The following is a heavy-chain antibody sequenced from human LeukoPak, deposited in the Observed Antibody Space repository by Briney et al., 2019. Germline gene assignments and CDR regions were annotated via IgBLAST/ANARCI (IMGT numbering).Heavy chain of an antibody. J-gene: IGHJ6*02. CDR1: GGSISSSSHY. CDR2: IYYSGST. V-gene: IGHV4-39*02. D-gene: IGHD6-19*01. CDR3: ARLDSSGWYLGRLDV. Sequence: RASETLSLTCTVSGGSISSSSHYWGWIRQPPGKGLEWIGSIYYSGSTYYNPSLKSRVTISADTSTNHFSLKVSSVTAADTAVYYCARLDSSGWYLGRLDVWGQGTTVTVSS.